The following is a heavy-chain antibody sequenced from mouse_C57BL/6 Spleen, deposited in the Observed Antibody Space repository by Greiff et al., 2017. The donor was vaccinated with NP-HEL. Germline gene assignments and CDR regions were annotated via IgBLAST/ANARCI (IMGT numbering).Heavy chain of an antibody. V-gene: IGHV1-39*01. Sequence: VQLQQSGPELVKPGASVKISCKASGYSFTDYNMNWVKQSNGKSLEWIGVINPNDGNTSYNEKFKGKATLTVDKSSSTAYMQLNSLTSEDSAVYYCASSSYYSSSLYFGYWGQGTPLTVSS. CDR2: INPNDGNT. CDR3: ASSSYYSSSLYFGY. CDR1: GYSFTDYN. D-gene: IGHD1-1*01. J-gene: IGHJ2*01.